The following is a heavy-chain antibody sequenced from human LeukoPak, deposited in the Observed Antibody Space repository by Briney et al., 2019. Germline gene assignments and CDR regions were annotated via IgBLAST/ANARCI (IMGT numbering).Heavy chain of an antibody. CDR2: IKSETDGRTT. CDR1: GYTFTNAW. J-gene: IGHJ4*02. CDR3: ATEYYGSFDY. D-gene: IGHD3-10*01. Sequence: GGSLRLSCAASGYTFTNAWMNWVPQAPRKGLEWVGRIKSETDGRTTDYAVPVKGRFTISRDDSKNMLYLQMNSLITGDTAVYFCATEYYGSFDYWGQGALVTVSS. V-gene: IGHV3-15*01.